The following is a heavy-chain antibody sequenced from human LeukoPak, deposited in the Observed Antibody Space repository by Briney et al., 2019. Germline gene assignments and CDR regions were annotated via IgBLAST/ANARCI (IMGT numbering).Heavy chain of an antibody. CDR2: FHNSGTS. D-gene: IGHD3-16*01. J-gene: IGHJ4*02. CDR3: TGGAGRLIDY. Sequence: SETLSLTCTVSDDSISDYYRGWIRQPPGKGLEWIGYFHNSGTSTYNPSLKSRVTISAYTSKNQFSLKLNSLTTADTAVYYCTGGAGRLIDYWGQGILVTVSS. CDR1: DDSISDYY. V-gene: IGHV4-59*01.